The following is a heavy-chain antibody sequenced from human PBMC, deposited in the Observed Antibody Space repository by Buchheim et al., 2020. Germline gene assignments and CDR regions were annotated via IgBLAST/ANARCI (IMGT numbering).Heavy chain of an antibody. CDR2: ISSSSSYI. Sequence: EVQLVESGGGLVKPGGSLRLSCAASGFTFSSYSMNWVRQAPGKGLEWVSSISSSSSYIYYADSVKGRFTISRDNAKNSLYLQMNSLSADDTAVYYCATGGAMSSSMYFQRPPTYFDYWGQ. V-gene: IGHV3-21*01. CDR3: ATGGAMSSSMYFQRPPTYFDY. D-gene: IGHD6-13*01. CDR1: GFTFSSYS. J-gene: IGHJ4*02.